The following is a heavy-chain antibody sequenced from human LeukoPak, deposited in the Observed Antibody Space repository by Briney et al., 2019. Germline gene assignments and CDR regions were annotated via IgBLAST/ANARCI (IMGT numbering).Heavy chain of an antibody. D-gene: IGHD5-12*01. Sequence: PSETLSLTCAVYIDSFSNYHWNWIRQTPAKGMEWIGEVNESGGTNISPSLKSRVTISVDTSKNQFSLKLNSVTAADTAVYYCAREIRWDVVATGATNNWFDPWGQGTLVTVSS. CDR2: VNESGGT. J-gene: IGHJ5*02. CDR3: AREIRWDVVATGATNNWFDP. CDR1: IDSFSNYH. V-gene: IGHV4-34*01.